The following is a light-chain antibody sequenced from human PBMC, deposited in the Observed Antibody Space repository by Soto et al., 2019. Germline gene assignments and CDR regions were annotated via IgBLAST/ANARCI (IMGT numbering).Light chain of an antibody. CDR2: SAS. J-gene: IGKJ4*01. CDR3: QQLNGYQLT. CDR1: QGIRTY. Sequence: DIQLTQSPSFLSASAGDRVTIPCRASQGIRTYLAWYQQKPGKAPKLLMHSASTLQSVVPPRFRGSASGTECTLTISGLLTEDSANYYCQQLNGYQLTSGGGNKVEI. V-gene: IGKV1-9*01.